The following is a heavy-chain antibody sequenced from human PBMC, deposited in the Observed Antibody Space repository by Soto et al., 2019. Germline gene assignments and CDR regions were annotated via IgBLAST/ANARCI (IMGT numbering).Heavy chain of an antibody. J-gene: IGHJ3*02. CDR3: ARGVVGYNSLGAFDI. CDR1: GYTFTSYY. CDR2: INPSGGST. Sequence: ASVKVSCMASGYTFTSYYMYWVRQAPGQGLEWMGIINPSGGSTSYAQKFQGRVTMTRDTSTSTVYMELSSLRSEDTAVYYCARGVVGYNSLGAFDIWGQGTMVTVS. V-gene: IGHV1-46*03. D-gene: IGHD1-1*01.